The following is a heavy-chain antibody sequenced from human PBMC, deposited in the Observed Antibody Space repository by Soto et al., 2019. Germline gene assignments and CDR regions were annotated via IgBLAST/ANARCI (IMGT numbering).Heavy chain of an antibody. D-gene: IGHD3-22*01. J-gene: IGHJ4*02. CDR3: AAPSGYYWVHDY. CDR2: IYYSGDT. Sequence: QVQLQESGPGLVKPSQTLSLTCSVSGGSISSGENYWNWIRQPPGKGLEWIGYIYYSGDTYYNPSLKSRVTISLDTSKNQFSLKLCSVTAADTAVYYCAAPSGYYWVHDYWGQGTLVTVSS. CDR1: GGSISSGENY. V-gene: IGHV4-30-4*01.